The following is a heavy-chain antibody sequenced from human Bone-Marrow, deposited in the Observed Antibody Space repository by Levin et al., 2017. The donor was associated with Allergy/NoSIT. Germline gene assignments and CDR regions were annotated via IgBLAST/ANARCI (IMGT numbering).Heavy chain of an antibody. D-gene: IGHD3-9*01. CDR1: GGTFSSYA. V-gene: IGHV1-69*06. Sequence: SVKVSCKASGGTFSSYAISWVRQAPGQGLEWMGGIIPIFGTANYAQKFQGRVTITADKSTSTAYMELSSLRSEDTAVYYCARTIEDYDILTGSRNWFDPWGQGTLVTVSS. CDR2: IIPIFGTA. J-gene: IGHJ5*02. CDR3: ARTIEDYDILTGSRNWFDP.